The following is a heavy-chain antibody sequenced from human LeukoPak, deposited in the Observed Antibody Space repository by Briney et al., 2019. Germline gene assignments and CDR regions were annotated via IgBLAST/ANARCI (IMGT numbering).Heavy chain of an antibody. Sequence: SETLSLTCTVSGGSISVYYWSWIRQPPGKGLEWIGYIYYSGSTYYNPSLKSRVTISVDTSKNQFSLKLSSVTAADTAVYYCARATTVPYYFDYWGQGTLVTVSS. J-gene: IGHJ4*02. CDR3: ARATTVPYYFDY. CDR2: IYYSGST. V-gene: IGHV4-30-4*08. D-gene: IGHD4-11*01. CDR1: GGSISVYY.